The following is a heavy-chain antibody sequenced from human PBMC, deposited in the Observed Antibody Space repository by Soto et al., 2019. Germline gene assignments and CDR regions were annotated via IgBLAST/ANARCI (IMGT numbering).Heavy chain of an antibody. V-gene: IGHV1-3*01. CDR3: ATEYYYGSGSFSRPKIS. J-gene: IGHJ6*02. D-gene: IGHD3-10*01. CDR2: INAGNGNT. Sequence: ASVKVSCKASGYTFTSYAMHWVRQAPGQRLEWMGWINAGNGNTKYSQKFQGRVTITRDTSASTAYMELSSLRSEDTAVYYCATEYYYGSGSFSRPKISWGQGTTVTCSS. CDR1: GYTFTSYA.